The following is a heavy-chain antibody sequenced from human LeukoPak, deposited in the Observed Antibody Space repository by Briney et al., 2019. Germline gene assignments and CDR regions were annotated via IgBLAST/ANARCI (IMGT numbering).Heavy chain of an antibody. J-gene: IGHJ3*01. CDR2: IRYDGSNK. V-gene: IGHV3-33*03. CDR3: AKDIQLST. D-gene: IGHD5-24*01. CDR1: RFIFSSYG. Sequence: PGGSLRLSCAASRFIFSSYGMLWVRQAPGQGLEWVAVIRYDGSNKYYADSVKGRFTISRDNSKNTLSLQMNSLRVEDTAIYYCAKDIQLSTWGLGTRVTVSS.